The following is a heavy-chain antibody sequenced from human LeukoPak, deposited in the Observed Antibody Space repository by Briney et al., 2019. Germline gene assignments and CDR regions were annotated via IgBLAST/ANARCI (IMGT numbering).Heavy chain of an antibody. J-gene: IGHJ4*02. CDR3: AREAIFGVVTDY. V-gene: IGHV3-21*01. CDR2: ISSSSSYI. D-gene: IGHD3-3*01. Sequence: AGGSLRLSCTGSGVTLSSYAMSWARQAPGKGLEWVSSISSSSSYIYYADSVKGRFTISRDNAKNSLYLQMNSLRAEDTAAYYCAREAIFGVVTDYWGQGTLVTVSS. CDR1: GVTLSSYA.